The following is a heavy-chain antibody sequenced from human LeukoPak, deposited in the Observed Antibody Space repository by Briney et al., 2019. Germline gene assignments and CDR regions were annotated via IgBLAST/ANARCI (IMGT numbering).Heavy chain of an antibody. CDR2: ICYSGIT. V-gene: IGHV4-39*01. D-gene: IGHD1-26*01. CDR3: ARQRLVGARYYYYYMDV. Sequence: PSETLSLTCTVSGGSISSSSYYWGWIRQPPGKGLEWIGSICYSGITYYNPSLKSRVTISVDTSKNQFSLILSSVTAADTAVYYCARQRLVGARYYYYYMDVWGKGTTVTISS. CDR1: GGSISSSSYY. J-gene: IGHJ6*03.